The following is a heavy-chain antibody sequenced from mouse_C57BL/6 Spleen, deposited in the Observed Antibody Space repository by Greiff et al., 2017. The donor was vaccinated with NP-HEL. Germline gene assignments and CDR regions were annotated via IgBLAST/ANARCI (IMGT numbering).Heavy chain of an antibody. V-gene: IGHV1-82*01. Sequence: VQLQQSGPELVKPGASVKISCKASGYAFSSSWMNWVKQRPGKGLEWIGRIYPGDGDTNYNGKFKGKGTLTADKSSRTAYMQLSSLTSEDSAVYFCARVRGSSWCFDVWGTGSTVTGSS. D-gene: IGHD1-1*01. CDR3: ARVRGSSWCFDV. CDR1: GYAFSSSW. CDR2: IYPGDGDT. J-gene: IGHJ1*03.